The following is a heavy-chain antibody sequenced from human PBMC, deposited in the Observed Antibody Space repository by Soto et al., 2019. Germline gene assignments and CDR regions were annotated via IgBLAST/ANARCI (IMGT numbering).Heavy chain of an antibody. J-gene: IGHJ6*02. CDR2: ISGYNANT. CDR3: AATGGHYFGLDV. V-gene: IGHV1-18*01. CDR1: DNTFTYYG. D-gene: IGHD2-8*02. Sequence: ASVKVSCKSSDNTFTYYGINCVRQAPGQGLEWLGWISGYNANTKDAQKFQDRVTMTADTTTRTAYLEVRSLTSDDSGIYFCAATGGHYFGLDVWGQGTTVTVSS.